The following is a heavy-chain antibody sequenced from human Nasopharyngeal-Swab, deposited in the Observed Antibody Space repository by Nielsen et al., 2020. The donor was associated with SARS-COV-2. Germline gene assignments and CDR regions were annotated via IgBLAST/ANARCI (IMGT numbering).Heavy chain of an antibody. J-gene: IGHJ6*02. V-gene: IGHV1-8*01. CDR1: GYTFTSYD. Sequence: ASVKVSCKASGYTFTSYDINWVRQATGQGLEWMGWMNPNSGNTGYAQKFQGRVTKTRNTSISTAYMELSSLRSEDTAVYYCARSTMVRGYYYYYGMDVWGQGTTVTVSS. CDR3: ARSTMVRGYYYYYGMDV. CDR2: MNPNSGNT. D-gene: IGHD3-10*01.